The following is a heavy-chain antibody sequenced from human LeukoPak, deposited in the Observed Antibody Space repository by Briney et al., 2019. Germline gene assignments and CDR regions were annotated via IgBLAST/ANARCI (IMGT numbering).Heavy chain of an antibody. CDR2: ISSSGSTI. V-gene: IGHV3-11*04. CDR3: AGVGATGAFDY. Sequence: GGSLRLSCAASGFTFSDYYMSWIRQAPGKGLEWVSYISSSGSTIYYADSVKGRFTISRDNSKNTLYLQMNSLRAEDTAVYYCAGVGATGAFDYWGQGTLVTVSS. CDR1: GFTFSDYY. J-gene: IGHJ4*02. D-gene: IGHD1-26*01.